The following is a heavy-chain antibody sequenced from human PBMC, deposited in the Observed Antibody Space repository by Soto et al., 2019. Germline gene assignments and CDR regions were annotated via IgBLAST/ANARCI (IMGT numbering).Heavy chain of an antibody. V-gene: IGHV3-33*01. CDR1: GLSFSTYA. J-gene: IGHJ6*02. CDR3: TRATFDV. Sequence: TLRLSCAVAGLSFSTYAMHWVRQAPGKGLEWLAIIWFDGVKEYYAESVRGRFTISIDNSKNTVFLQMDTVGAEDSALYYCTRATFDVWGQGTTVTVSS. CDR2: IWFDGVKE.